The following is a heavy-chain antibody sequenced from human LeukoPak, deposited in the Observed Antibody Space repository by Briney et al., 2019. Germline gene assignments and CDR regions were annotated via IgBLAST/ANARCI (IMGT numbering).Heavy chain of an antibody. J-gene: IGHJ5*02. D-gene: IGHD6-13*01. CDR1: GFIFSSYE. CDR2: IYTSGST. CDR3: ARAVSYSSSWYGKRENWFDP. Sequence: LRLSCAASGFIFSSYEMNWVRQAPGKGLEWVGRIYTSGSTNYNPSLKSRVTMSVDTSKNQFSLKLSSVTAADTAVYYCARAVSYSSSWYGKRENWFDPWGQGTLVTVSS. V-gene: IGHV4-4*07.